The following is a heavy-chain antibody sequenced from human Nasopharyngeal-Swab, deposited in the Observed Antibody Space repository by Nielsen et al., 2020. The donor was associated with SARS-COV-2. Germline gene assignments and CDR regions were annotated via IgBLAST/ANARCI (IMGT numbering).Heavy chain of an antibody. Sequence: SETLSLTCTVSGGSISSGGYYWSWIRQHPGKGLEWIGYIYYSGSTYYNPSLKSRVTISVDTSKNQFSLKLSSVTAADTAVYYCARVFPRDIVLMVYAPSHFDYWGQGTLVTVSS. D-gene: IGHD2-8*01. V-gene: IGHV4-31*03. CDR2: IYYSGST. CDR1: GGSISSGGYY. J-gene: IGHJ4*02. CDR3: ARVFPRDIVLMVYAPSHFDY.